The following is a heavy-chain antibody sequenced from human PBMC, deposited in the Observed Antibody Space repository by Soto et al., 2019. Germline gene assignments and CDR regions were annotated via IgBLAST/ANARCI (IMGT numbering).Heavy chain of an antibody. J-gene: IGHJ4*02. D-gene: IGHD4-17*01. CDR2: IYYSGST. V-gene: IGHV4-59*08. CDR1: GGSISSYY. CDR3: ARLPYGDTAFDY. Sequence: SETLSLTCTVSGGSISSYYWSWIRQPPGKGLEWIGYIYYSGSTNYNPSLKSRVTISVDTSKNQFSLKLSSVTAADTAVYYCARLPYGDTAFDYWGQGTLVTVSS.